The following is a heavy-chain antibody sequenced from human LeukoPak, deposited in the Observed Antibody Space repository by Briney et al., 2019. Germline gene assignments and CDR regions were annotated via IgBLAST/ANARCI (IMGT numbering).Heavy chain of an antibody. V-gene: IGHV4-30-4*01. J-gene: IGHJ5*02. CDR1: GGSISSGDYY. CDR3: ARPYYYDSRIDP. D-gene: IGHD3-22*01. Sequence: SETLSLTCTVSGGSISSGDYYWGWIRQPPGKGLEWIGYTYYSGSTYYNPSLKSRATISVDTSKNQFSLKLTSVTAADTAVYYCARPYYYDSRIDPWGQGTLVTVSS. CDR2: TYYSGST.